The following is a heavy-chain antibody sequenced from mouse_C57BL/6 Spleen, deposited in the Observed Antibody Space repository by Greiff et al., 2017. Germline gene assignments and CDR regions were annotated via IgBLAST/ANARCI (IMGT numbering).Heavy chain of an antibody. CDR2: TYPGDGDT. CDR1: GYAFSSSW. Sequence: QVQLQQSGPELVKPGASVKISCKASGYAFSSSWMNWVKQRPGKGLEWIGRTYPGDGDTNYNGKFKGKATLTADKSSSTAYMQLSSLTSEDSAVYFCECYYGSSLAWFAYWGQGTLVTVSA. D-gene: IGHD1-1*01. V-gene: IGHV1-82*01. CDR3: ECYYGSSLAWFAY. J-gene: IGHJ3*01.